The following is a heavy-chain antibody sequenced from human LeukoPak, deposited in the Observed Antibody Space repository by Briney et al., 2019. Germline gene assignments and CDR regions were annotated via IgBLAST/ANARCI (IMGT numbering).Heavy chain of an antibody. D-gene: IGHD6-6*01. CDR1: GYTFTNDY. V-gene: IGHV1-46*03. J-gene: IGHJ4*02. CDR3: ARVGQLVFDY. CDR2: INPGDGST. Sequence: GASVKVSCKTSGYTFTNDYMHWVRQAPGQGLEWMGVINPGDGSTNYAQKFQGRVTMTRDTSTSTIYVELSSLRSEDTAVYYCARVGQLVFDYWGPGTLVTVSS.